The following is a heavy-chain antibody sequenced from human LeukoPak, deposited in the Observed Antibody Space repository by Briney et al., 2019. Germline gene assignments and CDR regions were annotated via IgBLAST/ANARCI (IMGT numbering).Heavy chain of an antibody. V-gene: IGHV1-2*02. J-gene: IGHJ4*02. Sequence: ASVKVSCKASGYTFTGYYMHWVRQAPGQGLEWMGWINPNSGGTNYAQKFQGRVTMTRDTSISTAYMELSRLRSDDTAVYYCARVPEYYDILTGYLAGHYFDYWGQGTLVTVSS. CDR1: GYTFTGYY. CDR3: ARVPEYYDILTGYLAGHYFDY. D-gene: IGHD3-9*01. CDR2: INPNSGGT.